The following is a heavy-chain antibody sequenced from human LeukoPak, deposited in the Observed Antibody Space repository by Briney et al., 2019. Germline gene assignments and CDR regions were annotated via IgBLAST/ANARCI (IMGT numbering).Heavy chain of an antibody. D-gene: IGHD3-10*01. V-gene: IGHV3-30*02. Sequence: GGSLRLSCAASGFTFSSYGMHWVRQAPGKGLEWVAFIRYDGSNKYYADSVKGRFTISRDNSKNTLYLQMNSLRAEDTAVYYCAKGAVTMVRDAFDIWGQGTMVTVSS. J-gene: IGHJ3*02. CDR2: IRYDGSNK. CDR1: GFTFSSYG. CDR3: AKGAVTMVRDAFDI.